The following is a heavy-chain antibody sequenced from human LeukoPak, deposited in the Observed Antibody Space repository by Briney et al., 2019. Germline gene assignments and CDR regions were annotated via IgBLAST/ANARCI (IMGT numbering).Heavy chain of an antibody. CDR1: GYTLTGHY. CDR2: IDPSMGGT. D-gene: IGHD6-13*01. CDR3: AGERIAPAGSISDY. J-gene: IGHJ4*02. Sequence: ASVKVSRKASGYTLTGHYVHWGRQAPGQGLEWMGWIDPSMGGTNSAQMFRGSDTMARDTSTNTVYMGQSRLTSDDTAIYFCAGERIAPAGSISDYWGQGTLVTVSS. V-gene: IGHV1-2*02.